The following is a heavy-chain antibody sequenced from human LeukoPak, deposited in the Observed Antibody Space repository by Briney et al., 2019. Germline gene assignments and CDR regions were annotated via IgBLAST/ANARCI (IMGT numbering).Heavy chain of an antibody. D-gene: IGHD1-26*01. V-gene: IGHV3-7*01. Sequence: GGSLRLSCAASGFTFSSYWMSWVRQAPGKGLEWVANINEDGSVGQYADSVRGRFSISRANGKNSLSLQMNSLRVEDTGVYFCARDENSGSFAYWGQGTLVTVSS. CDR3: ARDENSGSFAY. CDR1: GFTFSSYW. CDR2: INEDGSVG. J-gene: IGHJ4*02.